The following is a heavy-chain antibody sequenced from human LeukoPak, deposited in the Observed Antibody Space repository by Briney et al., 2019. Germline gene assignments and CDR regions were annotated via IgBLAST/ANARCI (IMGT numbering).Heavy chain of an antibody. V-gene: IGHV3-21*01. J-gene: IGHJ4*02. D-gene: IGHD3-22*01. Sequence: GGSLRLSCAASGFTLSSYSMNWVRQAPGKGLEWVSSISSSSSYIYYADSVKGRFTISRDNAKNSLYLQMNSLRAEDTAVYYCAREFYYDSSGYYLDYWGQGTLVTVSS. CDR1: GFTLSSYS. CDR3: AREFYYDSSGYYLDY. CDR2: ISSSSSYI.